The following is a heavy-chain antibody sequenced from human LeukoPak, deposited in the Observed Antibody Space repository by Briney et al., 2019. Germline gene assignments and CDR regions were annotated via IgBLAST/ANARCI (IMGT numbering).Heavy chain of an antibody. J-gene: IGHJ4*02. Sequence: GGSLRLSCAASGFTFSTYSMNWVRQAPGKGLEWVSVVYMGGTTYYADSVKGRFTISRDSTKNTIYLQMNNLRAEDTAVYYCARGLLRDGYTYTYSFDYWGQGALVTVSS. D-gene: IGHD5-18*01. CDR3: ARGLLRDGYTYTYSFDY. CDR1: GFTFSTYS. CDR2: VYMGGTT. V-gene: IGHV3-66*01.